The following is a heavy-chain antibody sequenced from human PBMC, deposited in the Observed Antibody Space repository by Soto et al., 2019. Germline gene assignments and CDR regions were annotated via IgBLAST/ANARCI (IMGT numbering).Heavy chain of an antibody. J-gene: IGHJ5*02. Sequence: QVQLQESGPGLVKPSETLSLTCTVSGGSVSSGSYYWSWIRQPPGKGLEWIGYIYYSGSTNYNPSLKRRVTISVDTSKNEFSLKLSSVTAADTAVYYCARIKLQQLASYNWFDPWGQGTLVTVSS. V-gene: IGHV4-61*01. D-gene: IGHD6-13*01. CDR3: ARIKLQQLASYNWFDP. CDR2: IYYSGST. CDR1: GGSVSSGSYY.